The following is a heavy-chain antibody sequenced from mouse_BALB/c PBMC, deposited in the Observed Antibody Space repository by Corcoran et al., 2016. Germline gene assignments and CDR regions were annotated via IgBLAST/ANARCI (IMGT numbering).Heavy chain of an antibody. CDR2: IDPANGNT. Sequence: EVQLKHSGAELVKPGASVKLSCTASGFNIKDTYMHRVKQRPEQSLEWIGRIDPANGNTKYDPKFQGKATITADTSSNTAYLQLSSLTSEDTAVYYCATMITTAYWGQGTLVTVSA. V-gene: IGHV14-3*02. CDR1: GFNIKDTY. CDR3: ATMITTAY. D-gene: IGHD2-4*01. J-gene: IGHJ3*01.